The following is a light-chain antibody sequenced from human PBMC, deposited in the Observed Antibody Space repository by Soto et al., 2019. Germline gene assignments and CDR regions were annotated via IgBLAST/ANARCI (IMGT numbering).Light chain of an antibody. CDR2: AAS. Sequence: DIQLTQSPSFLSASIGDRVTITCRASQDISSYLAWYQQKPGKAPKLLIYAASTLQSGVPSRFSGSGSGTEFTLTISSLQPEDFATYYCQQLNYYLTWTFGQGTKVEIK. CDR3: QQLNYYLTWT. V-gene: IGKV1-9*01. J-gene: IGKJ1*01. CDR1: QDISSY.